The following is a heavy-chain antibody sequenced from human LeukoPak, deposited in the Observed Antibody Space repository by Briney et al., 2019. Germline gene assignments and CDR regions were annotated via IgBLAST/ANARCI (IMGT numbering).Heavy chain of an antibody. CDR2: ISSNGGST. CDR3: ARSPSPLPYYYYYMDV. J-gene: IGHJ6*03. CDR1: GCTFSSYA. V-gene: IGHV3-64*01. Sequence: PGGSLRVSCAASGCTFSSYAMHWVRQAPGKGLEYVSAISSNGGSTYYANSVKGRFTISRDNSKNTLYLQMGSLRAEDMAVYYCARSPSPLPYYYYYMDVWGKGTTVTISS.